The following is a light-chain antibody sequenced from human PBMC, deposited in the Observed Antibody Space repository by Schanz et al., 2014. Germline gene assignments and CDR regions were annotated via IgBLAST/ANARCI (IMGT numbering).Light chain of an antibody. CDR3: HSYDSLSGAV. J-gene: IGLJ3*02. CDR2: GDT. CDR1: SSNIGAGYD. V-gene: IGLV1-40*01. Sequence: QSVLTQPPSVSGAPGQRVTISCTGSSSNIGAGYDVHWYQQLPGTAPKLLIHGDTNRPSGVPDRFSGSKSGTSASLAITGLQAADEAYYYCHSYDSLSGAVFGGGIKLTVL.